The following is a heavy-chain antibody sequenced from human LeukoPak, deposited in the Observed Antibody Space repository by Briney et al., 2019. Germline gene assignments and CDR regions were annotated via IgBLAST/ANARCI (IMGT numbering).Heavy chain of an antibody. CDR2: INTDGSST. CDR1: GFTFSSYW. D-gene: IGHD2-15*01. Sequence: GGSLRLSCAASGFTFSSYWMHWVRQAPGKGLVWVSRINTDGSSTSYADSVKGRFTISRDNAKNTLYLQMNSLRAEDTAVYYCASVWWYDAFDIWGQGTMVTVSS. J-gene: IGHJ3*02. V-gene: IGHV3-74*01. CDR3: ASVWWYDAFDI.